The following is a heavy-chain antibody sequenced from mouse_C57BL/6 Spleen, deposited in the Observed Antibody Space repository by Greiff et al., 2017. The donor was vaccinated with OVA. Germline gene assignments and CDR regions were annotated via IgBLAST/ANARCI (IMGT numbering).Heavy chain of an antibody. CDR3: ANPYCNYGY. J-gene: IGHJ2*01. CDR1: GFTFSDYG. Sequence: EVKLMESGGGLVKPGGSLKLSCAASGFTFSDYGMHWVRQAPEKGLEWVAYISSGSSTIYSAATVKGRFTISRDNAKNTLFLQMTSLRSEDTAMYYCANPYCNYGYWGKGTTLTVSS. V-gene: IGHV5-17*01. D-gene: IGHD2-10*02. CDR2: ISSGSSTI.